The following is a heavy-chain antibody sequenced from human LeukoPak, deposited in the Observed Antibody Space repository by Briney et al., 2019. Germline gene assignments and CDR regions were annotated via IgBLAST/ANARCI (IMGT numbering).Heavy chain of an antibody. Sequence: GASVKVSCKASGYTFANFGITWVRQAPGQGLEWMGWISVYNGNTNYAQNLQGSVTLTTDTSTSTAYMELRSLRSDDTALYYCARTCSSSSCYMVHWGRGTLVTVSS. CDR3: ARTCSSSSCYMVH. D-gene: IGHD2-2*02. CDR1: GYTFANFG. CDR2: ISVYNGNT. J-gene: IGHJ4*02. V-gene: IGHV1-18*01.